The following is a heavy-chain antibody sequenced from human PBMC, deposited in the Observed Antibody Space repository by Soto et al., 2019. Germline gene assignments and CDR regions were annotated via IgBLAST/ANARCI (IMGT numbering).Heavy chain of an antibody. J-gene: IGHJ6*02. CDR1: GFIFSNYG. V-gene: IGHV3-30*03. Sequence: QPGGSLRLSCVASGFIFSNYGMAWVRQAPGKGLEWVSLISYDAEKKYYADSVKGRFTISRDNSKNTLYLQMNSLRAEDTAVYYCARDRVPAAIIGDYYYYGMDVWGQGTTVTVSS. CDR3: ARDRVPAAIIGDYYYYGMDV. D-gene: IGHD2-2*01. CDR2: ISYDAEKK.